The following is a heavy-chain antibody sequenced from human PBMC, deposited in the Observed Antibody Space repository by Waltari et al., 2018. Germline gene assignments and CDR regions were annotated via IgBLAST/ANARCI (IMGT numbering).Heavy chain of an antibody. CDR3: ASSGPPMLRGNDY. V-gene: IGHV4-30-4*08. CDR2: IDYSGST. D-gene: IGHD5-12*01. J-gene: IGHJ4*02. Sequence: QVQLQESGPGLVKPSQTLSLTCTVSGGSISSGDYYWSWISQPPGKGLEWIGYIDYSGSTYYNPSLKSRVTISVDTSKNQFSLKLSSVTAADTAVYYCASSGPPMLRGNDYWGQGTLVTVSS. CDR1: GGSISSGDYY.